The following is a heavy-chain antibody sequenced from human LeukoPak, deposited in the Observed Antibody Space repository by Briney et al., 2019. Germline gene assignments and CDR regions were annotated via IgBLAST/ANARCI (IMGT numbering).Heavy chain of an antibody. CDR3: AKPPVVGPAAIGYFDY. D-gene: IGHD2-2*02. J-gene: IGHJ4*02. CDR2: ISSSSSYI. CDR1: GFTFSSYS. Sequence: GGSLRLSCAASGFTFSSYSMNWVRQAPGKGLEWVSSISSSSSYIYYADSVKGRFTISRDNSKNTLYLQMNSLRAEDTAVYYCAKPPVVGPAAIGYFDYWGQGTLVTVSS. V-gene: IGHV3-21*04.